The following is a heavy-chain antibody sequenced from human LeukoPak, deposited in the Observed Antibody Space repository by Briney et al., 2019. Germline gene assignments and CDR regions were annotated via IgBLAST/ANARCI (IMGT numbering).Heavy chain of an antibody. D-gene: IGHD6-19*01. CDR3: ARYLRSGRIYYGMDV. J-gene: IGHJ6*02. CDR1: GGSFSGYY. Sequence: SETLSLTCAVYGGSFSGYYWSWIRQPPGKGLEWIGEINHSGSTNYNPSLKSRVTISVDTSKNQFSLKLSSVTAAGTAVYYCARYLRSGRIYYGMDVWGQGTTVTVSS. CDR2: INHSGST. V-gene: IGHV4-34*01.